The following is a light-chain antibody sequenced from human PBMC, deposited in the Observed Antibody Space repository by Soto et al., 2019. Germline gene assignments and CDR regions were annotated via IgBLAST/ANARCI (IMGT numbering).Light chain of an antibody. CDR1: SSDIGDYNY. Sequence: QSALTQPASVSGSPGQSITISCTGTSSDIGDYNYISWYQQHPGKAPKLMIYEVSNRPSGVSDRFSGSKSGNTASLTISGLQAEDEADYYCSSYTSSSPYVFGTGTKVT. V-gene: IGLV2-14*01. CDR2: EVS. J-gene: IGLJ1*01. CDR3: SSYTSSSPYV.